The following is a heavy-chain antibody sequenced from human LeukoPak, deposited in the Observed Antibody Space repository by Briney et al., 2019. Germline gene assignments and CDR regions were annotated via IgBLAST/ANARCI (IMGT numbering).Heavy chain of an antibody. Sequence: PSETLSLTCTVSGGSISSYYWSWIRQPPGKGLEWIGDIYYSGSTNYNPSLKSRLTISVDTSKNQFSLKLSAVTAADTAVYYCARALGRYGSGYLDYWGPGTLVTVSS. CDR3: ARALGRYGSGYLDY. D-gene: IGHD3-22*01. CDR1: GGSISSYY. CDR2: IYYSGST. J-gene: IGHJ4*02. V-gene: IGHV4-59*01.